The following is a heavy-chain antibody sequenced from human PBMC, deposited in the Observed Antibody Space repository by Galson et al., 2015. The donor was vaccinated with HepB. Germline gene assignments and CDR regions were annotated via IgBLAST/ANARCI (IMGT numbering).Heavy chain of an antibody. CDR2: IYSGGST. D-gene: IGHD2-15*01. J-gene: IGHJ6*02. CDR1: GFTVSSNH. Sequence: SLRLSCAASGFTVSSNHMSWVRQAPGKGLEWVSVIYSGGSTYYADSVKGRFTISRDNSKNTLYLQMNSLRAEDTAVYYCARDLYCSGGSCSNMDVWGQGTTVTVSS. CDR3: ARDLYCSGGSCSNMDV. V-gene: IGHV3-53*01.